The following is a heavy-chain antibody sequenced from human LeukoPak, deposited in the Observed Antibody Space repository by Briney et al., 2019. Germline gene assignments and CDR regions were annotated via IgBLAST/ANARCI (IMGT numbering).Heavy chain of an antibody. J-gene: IGHJ3*02. CDR3: ASGKYFYDDSASVNRASRTAFHI. Sequence: SETLSLTCSASTDSTAGYYWGWIRQSPGRAPEWLAYVYRSGQSDYNSSLRGRVTVSLDRSKTQVSLSLRSLTAADTAVYYCASGKYFYDDSASVNRASRTAFHIWAQGTMVVVSS. D-gene: IGHD3-3*01. CDR2: VYRSGQS. V-gene: IGHV4-59*12. CDR1: TDSTAGYY.